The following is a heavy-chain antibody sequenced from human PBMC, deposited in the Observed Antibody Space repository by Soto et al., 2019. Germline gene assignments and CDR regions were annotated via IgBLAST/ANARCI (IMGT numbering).Heavy chain of an antibody. Sequence: QVQLVESGGGVVQPGKSLRLSCVASGFTFSNFGMHWVRQAPGKGLEWVALIYYDGGNKYYADSVKGRFTISRDNSENTLHLQMNSVRAEDTAVYYCARPSYGSPFYYGMDVWGQGTTATVSS. V-gene: IGHV3-33*01. CDR1: GFTFSNFG. CDR3: ARPSYGSPFYYGMDV. CDR2: IYYDGGNK. D-gene: IGHD3-10*01. J-gene: IGHJ6*02.